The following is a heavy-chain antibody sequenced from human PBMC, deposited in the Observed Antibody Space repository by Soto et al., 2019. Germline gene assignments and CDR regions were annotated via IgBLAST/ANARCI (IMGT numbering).Heavy chain of an antibody. Sequence: PSETLSLTCSVSGASIYNGGYFWSWIRQSPGKGLEWIGHIHNSGRTNYNPSLKSRVTISIDTSKNQFSLKLTSATAADTAVYYCSRDVDFGEEDVWGQGTTVTVSS. CDR1: GASIYNGGYF. V-gene: IGHV4-61*08. CDR3: SRDVDFGEEDV. CDR2: IHNSGRT. J-gene: IGHJ6*02. D-gene: IGHD4-17*01.